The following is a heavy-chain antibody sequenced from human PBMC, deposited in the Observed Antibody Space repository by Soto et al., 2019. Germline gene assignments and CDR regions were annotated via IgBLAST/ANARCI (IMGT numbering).Heavy chain of an antibody. CDR1: GCTFNTYT. CDR3: AITYCRDNSCPRDFDF. Sequence: QVQVVQSGAEVKKPESSVKVSCKPSGCTFNTYTVNWVRLAPGHGLEWMGRFIPILDMANYAQKFQDRVTITADRSTFTAYMELNSLTSDDTAVYYCAITYCRDNSCPRDFDFWGPATRVTVSS. CDR2: FIPILDMA. J-gene: IGHJ4*02. V-gene: IGHV1-69*02. D-gene: IGHD2-21*01.